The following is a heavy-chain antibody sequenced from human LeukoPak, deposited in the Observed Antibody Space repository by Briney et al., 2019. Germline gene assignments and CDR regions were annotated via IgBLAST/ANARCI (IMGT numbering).Heavy chain of an antibody. CDR3: VRGYSFGPYGMDV. Sequence: GGSLRLSCSASAFPFSSYAMHWVRQAPGKGLEYVSAISDSGGSTYYADSGKGRFTISRDNSKNTLYLKMSSLRAEDTAVYFCVRGYSFGPYGMDVWGQGTTVTVSS. CDR2: ISDSGGST. J-gene: IGHJ6*02. V-gene: IGHV3-64D*09. CDR1: AFPFSSYA. D-gene: IGHD2-15*01.